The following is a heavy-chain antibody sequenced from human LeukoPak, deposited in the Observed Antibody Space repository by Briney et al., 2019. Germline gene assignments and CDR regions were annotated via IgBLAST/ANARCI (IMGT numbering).Heavy chain of an antibody. CDR1: GYTLTELS. D-gene: IGHD3-10*01. V-gene: IGHV1-24*01. CDR2: FDPEDGET. J-gene: IGHJ4*02. CDR3: ATDPDYYGSGSYPI. Sequence: ASVKVSCKVSGYTLTELSMHWVRQAPGKGLEWMGGFDPEDGETIYAQKFQGRVTMTEDTSTGTAYMELSGLRSEDTAVYYCATDPDYYGSGSYPIWGQGTLVTVSS.